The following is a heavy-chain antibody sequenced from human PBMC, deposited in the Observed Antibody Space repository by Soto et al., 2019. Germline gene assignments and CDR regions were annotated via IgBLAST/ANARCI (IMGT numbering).Heavy chain of an antibody. J-gene: IGHJ4*02. CDR2: IYYNGIT. CDR3: ARTLTAIDY. Sequence: QVQLQESGPGLVKAPETLSLTCTVSGGSISGYYWSWIRQPPGKGLEWVGFIYYNGITNYNPSLKSLVSISLDRSKNQFSLKLRSVTAADTAVYYCARTLTAIDYWGQGTLVTVSS. CDR1: GGSISGYY. D-gene: IGHD2-21*02. V-gene: IGHV4-59*01.